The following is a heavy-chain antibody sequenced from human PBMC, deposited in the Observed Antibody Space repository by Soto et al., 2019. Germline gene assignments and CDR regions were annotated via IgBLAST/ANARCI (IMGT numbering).Heavy chain of an antibody. CDR3: ARGLPGSSGWYELYYYGMDV. Sequence: GASVKVSCKASGGTFSSYAIGWVRQAPGQGLEWMGGIIPIFGTANYAQKFQGRVTITADESTSTAYMELSSLRSEDTAVYYCARGLPGSSGWYELYYYGMDVWG. J-gene: IGHJ6*02. CDR2: IIPIFGTA. V-gene: IGHV1-69*13. D-gene: IGHD6-19*01. CDR1: GGTFSSYA.